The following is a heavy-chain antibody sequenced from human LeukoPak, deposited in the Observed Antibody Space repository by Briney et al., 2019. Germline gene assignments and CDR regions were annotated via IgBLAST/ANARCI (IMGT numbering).Heavy chain of an antibody. Sequence: GGSLRLSCAVSGITFSNYWMGWVRQAPGKGLEWVANIKRDGSETYYVDSVKGRFGISRDNAKNSLYLQMNSLRAEDTAVYYCARVPGDSGYFDYWGQGILVTVSS. V-gene: IGHV3-7*03. CDR1: GITFSNYW. J-gene: IGHJ4*02. D-gene: IGHD3-22*01. CDR3: ARVPGDSGYFDY. CDR2: IKRDGSET.